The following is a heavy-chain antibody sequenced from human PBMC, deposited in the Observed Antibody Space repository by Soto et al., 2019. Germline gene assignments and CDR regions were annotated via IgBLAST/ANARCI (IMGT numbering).Heavy chain of an antibody. J-gene: IGHJ6*02. CDR2: IYWDDDK. CDR1: GFSLSTSGVG. V-gene: IGHV2-5*02. CDR3: AHKGGRGAGMDV. Sequence: QITLRESGPPLVKPTQTLTLTCTFSGFSLSTSGVGVVWIRQPPGKALEWLALIYWDDDKRYSPFLRSRLTITKDTSKNQVAITLTNMDPVDTATYYCAHKGGRGAGMDVWGQGTTVTVSS. D-gene: IGHD2-15*01.